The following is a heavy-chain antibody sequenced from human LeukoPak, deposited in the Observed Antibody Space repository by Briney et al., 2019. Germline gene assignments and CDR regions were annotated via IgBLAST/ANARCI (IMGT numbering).Heavy chain of an antibody. D-gene: IGHD1-26*01. J-gene: IGHJ3*02. CDR2: IRYDGSNK. CDR3: ASGVNDAFDI. CDR1: GFTFSSYG. V-gene: IGHV3-30*02. Sequence: GGSLRLSCAASGFTFSSYGMHWVRQAPGKGLEWVAFIRYDGSNKYYADSVKGRFTISRDNSKNTLYLQMNSLRAEDTAVYYCASGVNDAFDIWGQGTMVTVSS.